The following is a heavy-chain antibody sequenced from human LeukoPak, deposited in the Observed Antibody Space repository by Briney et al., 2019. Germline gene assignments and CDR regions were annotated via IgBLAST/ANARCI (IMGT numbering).Heavy chain of an antibody. J-gene: IGHJ5*02. V-gene: IGHV1-2*02. CDR3: ARAIGYCSSTSCRYNWFDP. CDR1: GYTFTGYY. Sequence: ASVKVSCKASGYTFTGYYMHWVRQAPGQGLEWMGWINPNSGGTNYAQKFQGRVTMTRDTSISTAYMELSRLRSDDTAVYHCARAIGYCSSTSCRYNWFDPWGQGTLVTVSS. D-gene: IGHD2-2*01. CDR2: INPNSGGT.